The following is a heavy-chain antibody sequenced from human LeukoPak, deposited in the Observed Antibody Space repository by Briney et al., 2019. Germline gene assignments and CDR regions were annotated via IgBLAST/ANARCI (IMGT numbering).Heavy chain of an antibody. Sequence: GASVKVSCKASGYTFTGYYMHWARQAPGQGLEWMGRINPNSGGTNYAQKFQGRVTMTRDTSISTAYMELSRLRSDDTAVYYCARVHKFRLYYDYWGQGTLVTVSS. CDR2: INPNSGGT. CDR1: GYTFTGYY. CDR3: ARVHKFRLYYDY. D-gene: IGHD6-25*01. J-gene: IGHJ4*02. V-gene: IGHV1-2*06.